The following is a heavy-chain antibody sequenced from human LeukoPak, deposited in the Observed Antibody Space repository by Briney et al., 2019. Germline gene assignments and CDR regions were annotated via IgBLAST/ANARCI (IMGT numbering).Heavy chain of an antibody. D-gene: IGHD3-22*01. CDR2: ISGSGGST. CDR1: GFTFSSYA. Sequence: GGSLTLSCAASGFTFSSYAMSWVRQAPGKGLEWVSAISGSGGSTYYADSVKGRFTISRDNSKNTLYLQMNSLRAEDTAVYYCAKEAAGYDSSGYYYDYWGQGTLVTVSS. CDR3: AKEAAGYDSSGYYYDY. J-gene: IGHJ4*02. V-gene: IGHV3-23*01.